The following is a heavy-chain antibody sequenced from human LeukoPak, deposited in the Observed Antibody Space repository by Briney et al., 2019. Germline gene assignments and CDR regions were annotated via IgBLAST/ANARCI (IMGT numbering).Heavy chain of an antibody. CDR2: VNSDGSST. CDR3: TRVFVGDEYSSSGY. Sequence: GGSLRLSCAASGFTFSRYYMHWVRQAPGKGLVWVSRVNSDGSSTIHADSVKGRFTISRDNAKNTLYLQMNSLKVEDTAVYYCTRVFVGDEYSSSGYWGQGTLVTVSS. J-gene: IGHJ4*02. CDR1: GFTFSRYY. D-gene: IGHD6-13*01. V-gene: IGHV3-74*01.